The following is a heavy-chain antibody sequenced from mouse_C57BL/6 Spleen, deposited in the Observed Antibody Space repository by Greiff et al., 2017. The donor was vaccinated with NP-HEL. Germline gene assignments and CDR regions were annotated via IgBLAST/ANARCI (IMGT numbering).Heavy chain of an antibody. J-gene: IGHJ2*01. D-gene: IGHD1-1*02. V-gene: IGHV1-80*01. Sequence: QVQLKQSGAELVKPGASVKISCKASGYAFSSYWMNWVKQRPGKGLEWIGQIYPGDGDTNYNGKFKGKATLTADKSSSTAYMQLSSLTSEDSAVYFCARERVGPYFDYWGQGTTLTVAS. CDR3: ARERVGPYFDY. CDR2: IYPGDGDT. CDR1: GYAFSSYW.